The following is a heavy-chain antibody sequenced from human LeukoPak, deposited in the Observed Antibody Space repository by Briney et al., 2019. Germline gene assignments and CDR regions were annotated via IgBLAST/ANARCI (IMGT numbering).Heavy chain of an antibody. J-gene: IGHJ4*02. D-gene: IGHD5-18*01. CDR1: GGSISSYY. Sequence: SETLSLTCTVSGGSISSYYWSWIRQPPGKGLEWIGYIYCSGSTNYNPSLKSRVTISVDTSKDQFSLKLSSVTAADTAVYYCAREDAAIYDYWGQGTLVTVSS. CDR3: AREDAAIYDY. V-gene: IGHV4-59*01. CDR2: IYCSGST.